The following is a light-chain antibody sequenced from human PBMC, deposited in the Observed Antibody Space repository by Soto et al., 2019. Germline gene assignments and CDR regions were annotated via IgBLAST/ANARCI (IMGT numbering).Light chain of an antibody. Sequence: QSVLTQPASVSGSPGQSITISCTGTSSDIGGYYYVSWYQHHPGKAPKLLIYGNSNRPSGVPDRFSGSKSGTSASLAITGLQAEDEADFYCQSHDSSLSAYVFGTGTKVTVL. CDR3: QSHDSSLSAYV. J-gene: IGLJ1*01. CDR2: GNS. CDR1: SSDIGGYYY. V-gene: IGLV1-40*01.